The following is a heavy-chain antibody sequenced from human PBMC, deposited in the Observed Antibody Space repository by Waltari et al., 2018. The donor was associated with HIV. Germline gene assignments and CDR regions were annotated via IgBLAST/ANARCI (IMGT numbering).Heavy chain of an antibody. CDR2: IYYSGST. V-gene: IGHV4-31*03. Sequence: QVQLQESGPGLVKPSQTLSLTCTVSGGSISSGGYYWRWIRQHPGKGLEWIGYIYYSGSTSYNPSLKSRVTISVDTSKNQFSLKLSSVTAADTAVYYCARDFRTTPGIATLGQAFDIWGQGTMVTVSS. J-gene: IGHJ3*02. CDR3: ARDFRTTPGIATLGQAFDI. D-gene: IGHD6-13*01. CDR1: GGSISSGGYY.